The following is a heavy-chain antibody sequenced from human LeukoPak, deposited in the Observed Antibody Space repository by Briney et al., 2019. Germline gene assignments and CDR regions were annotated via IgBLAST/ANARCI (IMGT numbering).Heavy chain of an antibody. CDR2: ISGSGGST. D-gene: IGHD2-2*01. V-gene: IGHV3-23*01. Sequence: GGSLRLSCAASGFTFSSYAMSWVRQAPGKGLEWVSAISGSGGSTYYADSVKGRFTISRDNARNSLFLQMNSLRAEDTAVYYCASDLRYCSSASCSENGAFDIWGQGTMVTVSS. CDR1: GFTFSSYA. J-gene: IGHJ3*02. CDR3: ASDLRYCSSASCSENGAFDI.